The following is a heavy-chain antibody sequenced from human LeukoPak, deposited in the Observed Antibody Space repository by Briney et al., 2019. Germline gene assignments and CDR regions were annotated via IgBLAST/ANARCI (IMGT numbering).Heavy chain of an antibody. J-gene: IGHJ4*02. Sequence: GRSQNLSYPPYGFTFSGSATQWARQPSGGGRGWVGCIRSKANSSATAYAALVKGRFTISRDDSKNTAYLKMNSLKTEDTAVYYCSSTSAEGFAYWGQGTLVTVSS. V-gene: IGHV3-73*01. D-gene: IGHD1-26*01. CDR1: GFTFSGSA. CDR2: IRSKANSSAT. CDR3: SSTSAEGFAY.